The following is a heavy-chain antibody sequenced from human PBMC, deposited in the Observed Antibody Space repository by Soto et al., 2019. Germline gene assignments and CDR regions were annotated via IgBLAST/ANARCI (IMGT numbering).Heavy chain of an antibody. CDR2: LYWDGDI. V-gene: IGHV2-5*02. J-gene: IGHJ4*02. D-gene: IGHD6-19*01. CDR1: GFSLSTSGVG. Sequence: QITLKESGPTLVKPTQTLTLTCAFSGFSLSTSGVGVGWIRQPPGKALEWLALLYWDGDIRYSPSLRSRLTLTKETYKNQVVITMTNMEPVDTATYYCAHGSGWLFDYWGQGTLVTVSS. CDR3: AHGSGWLFDY.